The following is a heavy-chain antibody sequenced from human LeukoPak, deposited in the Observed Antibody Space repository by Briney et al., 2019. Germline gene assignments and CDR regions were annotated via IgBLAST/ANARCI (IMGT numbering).Heavy chain of an antibody. CDR1: GFTFSSYV. CDR2: ISGSGGST. V-gene: IGHV3-23*01. J-gene: IGHJ4*02. Sequence: GGSLRLSCAASGFTFSSYVMSWVRQAPGKGLEWVSGISGSGGSTYYADSVKGRFTISRDNSNNTLYLQMNSLRAEDTAVYYCARELGYCSGGSCYSLSLGFDYWGQGTLVTVSS. D-gene: IGHD2-15*01. CDR3: ARELGYCSGGSCYSLSLGFDY.